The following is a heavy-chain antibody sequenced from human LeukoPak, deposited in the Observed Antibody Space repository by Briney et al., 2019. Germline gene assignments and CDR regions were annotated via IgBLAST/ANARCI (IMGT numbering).Heavy chain of an antibody. D-gene: IGHD2-2*01. CDR1: GFTFSSYA. CDR2: ISGSGGST. J-gene: IGHJ3*02. CDR3: ARAGYCSSTSCPGTAFDI. V-gene: IGHV3-23*01. Sequence: GGSLRLSSAASGFTFSSYAMSWVRQAAGKGLEWVSAISGSGGSTYYADSVKGRFTISRDNSKNTLYLQMNSLRAEDTAVYYCARAGYCSSTSCPGTAFDIWGQGTMVTVSS.